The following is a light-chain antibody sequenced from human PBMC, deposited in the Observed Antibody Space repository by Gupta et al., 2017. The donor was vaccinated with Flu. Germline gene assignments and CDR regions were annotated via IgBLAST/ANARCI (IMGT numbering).Light chain of an antibody. J-gene: IGKJ4*01. Sequence: GEIATLSGRASQGVSTSLAWFQQKPGQAPRLLIYDALKRATGVPARFIGSGSGADFTLTITSLEPEDFAVYYCHQRSNWPLTFGGGTNVELK. CDR3: HQRSNWPLT. CDR2: DAL. V-gene: IGKV3-11*01. CDR1: QGVSTS.